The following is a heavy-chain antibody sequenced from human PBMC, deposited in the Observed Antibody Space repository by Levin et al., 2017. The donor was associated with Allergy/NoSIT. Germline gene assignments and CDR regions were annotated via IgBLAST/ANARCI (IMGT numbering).Heavy chain of an antibody. Sequence: SETLSLTCAISGDSVSSNSAAWNWIRQSPSRGLEWLGRTYYRSKWYNDYAVSVKSRITINPDTSKNQFSLQLNSVTPEDTAVYYCARDGPYQLPRRIRYFDYWGQGTLVTVSS. D-gene: IGHD2-2*01. J-gene: IGHJ4*02. V-gene: IGHV6-1*01. CDR1: GDSVSSNSAA. CDR3: ARDGPYQLPRRIRYFDY. CDR2: TYYRSKWYN.